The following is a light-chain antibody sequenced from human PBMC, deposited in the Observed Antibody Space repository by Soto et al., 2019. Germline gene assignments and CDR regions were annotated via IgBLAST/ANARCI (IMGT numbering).Light chain of an antibody. CDR1: SSDVGGYNY. Sequence: QSVLTQPASVSGSPGQSITISCTGTSSDVGGYNYVSWYQQHPGKAPKLMIYDVSNRPSGVSNRFSGSKSGNTASLTISGLQAEDEADYYCSSYTSSSLDFYVFGTGTKV. V-gene: IGLV2-14*01. CDR3: SSYTSSSLDFYV. J-gene: IGLJ1*01. CDR2: DVS.